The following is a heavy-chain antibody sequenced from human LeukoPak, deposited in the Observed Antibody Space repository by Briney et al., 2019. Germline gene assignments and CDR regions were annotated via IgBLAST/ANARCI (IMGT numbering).Heavy chain of an antibody. CDR1: GFTFSSYG. V-gene: IGHV3-30*18. CDR3: AKDLTPYCSGGSCYPLVFDY. CDR2: ISYDGSNK. Sequence: GGSLRLSCAASGFTFSSYGMHWVRQAPGKGLEWVAVISYDGSNKYYADSVRGRFTISRDNSKNTLYLQMNSLRAEDTAVYYCAKDLTPYCSGGSCYPLVFDYWGQGTLVTVSS. J-gene: IGHJ4*02. D-gene: IGHD2-15*01.